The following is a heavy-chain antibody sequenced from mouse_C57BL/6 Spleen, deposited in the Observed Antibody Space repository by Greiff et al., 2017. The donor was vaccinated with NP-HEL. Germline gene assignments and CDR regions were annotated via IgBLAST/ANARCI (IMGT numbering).Heavy chain of an antibody. CDR3: ARDGSSPLYAMDY. D-gene: IGHD1-1*01. Sequence: QVQLQQPGAELVMPGASVKLSCKASGYTFTSYWMHWVKQRPGQGLEWIGEIDPSDSYTNYNQKFKGKSTLTVDKSSSTAYMQLSSLTSEDSAVYYCARDGSSPLYAMDYWGQGTSVTVSS. J-gene: IGHJ4*01. CDR2: IDPSDSYT. V-gene: IGHV1-69*01. CDR1: GYTFTSYW.